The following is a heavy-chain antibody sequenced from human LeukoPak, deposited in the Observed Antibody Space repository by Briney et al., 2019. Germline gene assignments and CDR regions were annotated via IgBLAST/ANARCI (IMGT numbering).Heavy chain of an antibody. Sequence: PGGSLRLXCAAYGFTFSSYAMSWVRQAPGKGVEWVSAISGSGGSTYYADSVKGRFTISRDNSKNTLYLQMNSLRAEDTAVYYCAKKGGSTGYSSRRPYYFDYWGQGTLVTVSS. CDR1: GFTFSSYA. V-gene: IGHV3-23*01. CDR2: ISGSGGST. J-gene: IGHJ4*02. CDR3: AKKGGSTGYSSRRPYYFDY. D-gene: IGHD6-19*01.